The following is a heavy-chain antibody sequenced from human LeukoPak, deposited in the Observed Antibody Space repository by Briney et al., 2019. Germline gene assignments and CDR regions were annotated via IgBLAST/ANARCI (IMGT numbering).Heavy chain of an antibody. Sequence: KPSETLSLTCTVSGGSISSYYWSWIRQPPGKGLEWIGSIYYSGSTYYNPSLKSRVTISVDTSKNQFSLKLSSVTAADTAVYYCARETRLYYYFDYWGQGTLVTVSS. CDR2: IYYSGST. V-gene: IGHV4-59*05. CDR3: ARETRLYYYFDY. J-gene: IGHJ4*02. CDR1: GGSISSYY. D-gene: IGHD3-3*01.